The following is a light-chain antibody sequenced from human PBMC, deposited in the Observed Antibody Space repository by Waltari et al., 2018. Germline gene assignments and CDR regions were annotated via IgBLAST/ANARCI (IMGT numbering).Light chain of an antibody. J-gene: IGLJ1*01. CDR3: QSYDSSLSGYV. CDR1: SSNTGAGYD. Sequence: QSVLTQPPSVSGAPGQRVTISCTGRSSNTGAGYDVHWYQQLPGTAPKRPIYGTSNRPSGVPDRFSGSKSGTSASLAITGLQAEDEADYYCQSYDSSLSGYVFGTGTKVTVL. V-gene: IGLV1-40*01. CDR2: GTS.